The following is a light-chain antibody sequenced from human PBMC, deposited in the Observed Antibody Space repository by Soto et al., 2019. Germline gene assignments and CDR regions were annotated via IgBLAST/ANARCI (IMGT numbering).Light chain of an antibody. CDR2: GAS. J-gene: IGKJ5*01. CDR1: QSVSSSY. V-gene: IGKV3-20*01. CDR3: QQYGSSRDT. Sequence: EIVLTQSPGTLSLSPGERATLSCRASQSVSSSYLAWYQQKPGQAPRLLIYGASSRATGIPDRFSGSGSGTDLTITISRLEPEDCEVYYCQQYGSSRDTFGQGTRLEIK.